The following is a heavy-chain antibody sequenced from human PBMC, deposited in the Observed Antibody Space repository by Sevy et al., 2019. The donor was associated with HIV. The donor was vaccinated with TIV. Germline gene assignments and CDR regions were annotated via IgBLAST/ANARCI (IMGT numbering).Heavy chain of an antibody. V-gene: IGHV3-7*01. D-gene: IGHD6-13*01. CDR3: ARGPSGAAAGRFDS. CDR1: GFTFSSYW. J-gene: IGHJ4*02. CDR2: INQGGNQK. Sequence: GGSLRLSCAASGFTFSSYWINWDRQAPGEGLEWVANINQGGNQKHYMDSVKGRFTISRDNAENAVYLQMNSLRVEDTAVYYCARGPSGAAAGRFDSWGQGTLVTVSS.